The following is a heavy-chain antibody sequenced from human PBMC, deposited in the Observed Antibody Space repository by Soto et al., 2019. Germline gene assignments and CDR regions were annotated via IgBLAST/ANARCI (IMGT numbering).Heavy chain of an antibody. D-gene: IGHD1-26*01. Sequence: GGSLRLSCSGSGFTFSIYAMPWGRQAPGKGLEYVSSISTSGSNTYYADSVKGRFTISRDNSKNTLYLQMNSLRAEDTSVYYCAKEGGLSGSYYISSSYYFDYWGQGTLVTVSS. CDR1: GFTFSIYA. J-gene: IGHJ4*02. CDR2: ISTSGSNT. V-gene: IGHV3-64*04. CDR3: AKEGGLSGSYYISSSYYFDY.